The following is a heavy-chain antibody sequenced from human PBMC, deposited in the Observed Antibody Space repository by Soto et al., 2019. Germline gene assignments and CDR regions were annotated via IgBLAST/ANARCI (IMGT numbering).Heavy chain of an antibody. CDR2: SSSDSGTI. D-gene: IGHD3-9*01. J-gene: IGHJ6*03. CDR1: GFTFSNYP. CDR3: ASDWFYMDV. Sequence: PGGSLRLSCAASGFTFSNYPMNWVRQAPGKGLEWISYSSSDSGTIYYADSVKGRFSISRDNAKNSLFLQMNGLRVEDTAVYYCASDWFYMDVWGKGTSVTVSS. V-gene: IGHV3-48*01.